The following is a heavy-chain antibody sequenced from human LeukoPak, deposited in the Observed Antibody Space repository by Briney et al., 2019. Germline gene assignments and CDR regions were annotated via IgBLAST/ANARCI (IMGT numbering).Heavy chain of an antibody. Sequence: GGSLRLSCAASGFTFSSYAMGWVRQAPGKGLEWVSAISGSGGSTYYADSVKGRFTISRDNSKNTLYLQMNSLRAEDTAVYYCAKGLDGYNSLCDYWGQGTLVTVSS. CDR2: ISGSGGST. CDR3: AKGLDGYNSLCDY. D-gene: IGHD5-24*01. CDR1: GFTFSSYA. J-gene: IGHJ4*02. V-gene: IGHV3-23*01.